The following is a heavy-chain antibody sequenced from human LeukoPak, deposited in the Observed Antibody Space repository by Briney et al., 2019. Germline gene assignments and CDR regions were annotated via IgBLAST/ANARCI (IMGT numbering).Heavy chain of an antibody. CDR1: GGPISSSSYY. D-gene: IGHD2-2*02. J-gene: IGHJ4*02. CDR3: ARGPLPAAIGGYFDY. Sequence: PSETLSLTCTVSGGPISSSSYYWGWIRQPPGKGLEWIGSIYYSGSTYYNPSLKSRVTISVDTSKNQFSLKLSSVTAADTAVYYRARGPLPAAIGGYFDYWGQGTLVTVSS. CDR2: IYYSGST. V-gene: IGHV4-39*01.